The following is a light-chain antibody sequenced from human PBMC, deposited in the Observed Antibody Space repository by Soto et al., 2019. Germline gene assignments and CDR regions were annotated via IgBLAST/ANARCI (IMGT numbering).Light chain of an antibody. CDR2: EVR. V-gene: IGLV2-8*01. Sequence: QSVLTQPPYASGSPGQSVTISCTGTSSDIGSYNFVSWYQQHPGKAPKVMLYEVRKRPSGVPDRFSGSKSGNTASLTVSGLQADDEADYYCTSYAGGNILVFGGGTKLTVL. CDR1: SSDIGSYNF. CDR3: TSYAGGNILV. J-gene: IGLJ2*01.